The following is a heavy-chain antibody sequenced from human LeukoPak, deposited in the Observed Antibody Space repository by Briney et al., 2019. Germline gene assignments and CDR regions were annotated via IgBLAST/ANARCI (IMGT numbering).Heavy chain of an antibody. CDR1: GASIGTYY. D-gene: IGHD3-9*01. J-gene: IGHJ4*02. V-gene: IGHV4-59*01. CDR3: VRGQYDVLTRSYYFNY. Sequence: PSETLSLTCTVSGASIGTYYWSWIRQPPGKGLEWIGYVYNSGSTNYNPSLKSRVTISVDTAKNQFSLNLNSVTAAGTAIYYCVRGQYDVLTRSYYFNYWGQGILVTVSS. CDR2: VYNSGST.